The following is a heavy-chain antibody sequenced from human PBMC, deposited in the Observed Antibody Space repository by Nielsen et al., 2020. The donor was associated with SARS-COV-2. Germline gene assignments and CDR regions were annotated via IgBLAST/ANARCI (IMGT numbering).Heavy chain of an antibody. D-gene: IGHD2-15*01. CDR3: AREGDGGYCSGGSCYGY. CDR2: VYYSGST. CDR1: GGSISNYY. V-gene: IGHV4-59*01. Sequence: SETLSLTCSVSGGSISNYYWSWIRQPPGKGLEWIGYVYYSGSTNYNPSLKSRVTISVDTSKNQFSLKLSSVTAADTAVYYCAREGDGGYCSGGSCYGYWGQGTLVTVSS. J-gene: IGHJ4*02.